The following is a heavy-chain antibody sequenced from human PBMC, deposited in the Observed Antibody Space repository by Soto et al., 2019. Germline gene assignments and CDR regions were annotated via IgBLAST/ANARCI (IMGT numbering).Heavy chain of an antibody. CDR1: GFTFSDYY. V-gene: IGHV3-11*01. CDR3: ARDVDYRAPRAYYYYMDV. D-gene: IGHD4-4*01. CDR2: IISSGSTI. J-gene: IGHJ6*03. Sequence: QVQLVESGGGLVKPGGSLRLSCAASGFTFSDYYMSWIRQAPGKGLEWVSCIISSGSTIYYADSVKGRFTISRDNAKNSLYLQMNSLRAEDTAVYYCARDVDYRAPRAYYYYMDVWGKGTTVTVSS.